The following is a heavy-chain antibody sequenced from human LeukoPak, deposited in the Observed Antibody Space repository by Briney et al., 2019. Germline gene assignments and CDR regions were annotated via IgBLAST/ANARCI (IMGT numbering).Heavy chain of an antibody. CDR1: GFTFSSYS. CDR2: ISSSSSYI. D-gene: IGHD6-6*01. Sequence: RGSLRLSCAASGFTFSSYSMNWVRQAPGKGLEWVSSISSSSSYIYYADSVKGRFTISRDNAKNSLYLQMNSLRAEDTAVYYCAREYSRSSGDYYYGMDVWGQGTTVTVSS. J-gene: IGHJ6*02. V-gene: IGHV3-21*01. CDR3: AREYSRSSGDYYYGMDV.